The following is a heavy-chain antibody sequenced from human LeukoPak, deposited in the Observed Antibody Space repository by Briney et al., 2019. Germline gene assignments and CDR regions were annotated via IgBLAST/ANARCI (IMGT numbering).Heavy chain of an antibody. CDR2: MNPNTVNK. J-gene: IGHJ4*02. Sequence: SVKVSCTASVYTLTSYDINGVRQTTGQRREWVGGMNPNTVNKGYAHKFQGRVTMTRTTCISTAYMEMSSPRVEDTAGYYCARGGLRIVYWGQGTLVTVSS. CDR3: ARGGLRIVY. CDR1: VYTLTSYD. D-gene: IGHD1-26*01. V-gene: IGHV1-8*01.